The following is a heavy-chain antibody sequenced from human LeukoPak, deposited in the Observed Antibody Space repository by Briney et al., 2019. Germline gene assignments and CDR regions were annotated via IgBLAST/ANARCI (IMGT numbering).Heavy chain of an antibody. CDR1: GGSISSYY. D-gene: IGHD6-13*01. Sequence: SETLSLTCTVSGGSISSYYWSWIRQPAGKGLEWIGRIYTSGSTYYNPSLKSRVTISVDTSKNQFSLKLNSVTAADTAVYYCAREGIAAAGPIFDFWGQGTLVTVSS. J-gene: IGHJ4*02. CDR3: AREGIAAAGPIFDF. CDR2: IYTSGST. V-gene: IGHV4-4*07.